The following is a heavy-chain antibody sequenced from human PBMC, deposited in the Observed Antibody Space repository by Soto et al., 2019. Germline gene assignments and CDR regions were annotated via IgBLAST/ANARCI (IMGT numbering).Heavy chain of an antibody. CDR1: GFTFSSYG. V-gene: IGHV3-33*01. CDR3: ARNSGIAVAGIFFDY. J-gene: IGHJ4*02. Sequence: QVQLVESGGGVVQPGRSLRLSCAASGFTFSSYGMHWVRQAPGKGLEWVAVIWYDGSNKYYADSVKGRFTISRDNSKNTLYLQMNSLRAEDTAVYYCARNSGIAVAGIFFDYWGQGTLVTVSS. D-gene: IGHD6-19*01. CDR2: IWYDGSNK.